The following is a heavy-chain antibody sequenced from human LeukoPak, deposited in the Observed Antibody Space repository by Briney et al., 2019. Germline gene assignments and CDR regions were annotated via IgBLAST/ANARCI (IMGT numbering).Heavy chain of an antibody. D-gene: IGHD2-2*01. Sequence: SETLSLTCAVYGGSFSGYYWSWIRQPPGKGLEWIGEINHSGSTNYNPSLKSRVTISVDTSKNQFSLKLSSVTAADTAVYYCARVPYCSSTSCYPPYRPYYYYYMDVWGKGTTVTVSS. V-gene: IGHV4-34*01. CDR2: INHSGST. J-gene: IGHJ6*03. CDR3: ARVPYCSSTSCYPPYRPYYYYYMDV. CDR1: GGSFSGYY.